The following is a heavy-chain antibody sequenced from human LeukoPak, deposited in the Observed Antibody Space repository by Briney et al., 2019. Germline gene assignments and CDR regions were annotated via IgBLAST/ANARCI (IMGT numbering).Heavy chain of an antibody. CDR2: INPNSGGT. V-gene: IGHV1-2*02. J-gene: IGHJ5*02. D-gene: IGHD6-6*01. CDR3: ARDGIAARRSGGGNWFDP. CDR1: GYTFTGYY. Sequence: GASVKVSCKASGYTFTGYYMHWVRQAPGQGLEWMGWINPNSGGTNYAQKFQGRVTMTRDTSISTAYMELSRLRSDDTAVYYCARDGIAARRSGGGNWFDPWGQGTLVSVSS.